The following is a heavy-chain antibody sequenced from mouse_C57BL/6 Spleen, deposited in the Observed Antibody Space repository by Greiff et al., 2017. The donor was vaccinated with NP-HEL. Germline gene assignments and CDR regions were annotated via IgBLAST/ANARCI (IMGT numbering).Heavy chain of an antibody. J-gene: IGHJ3*01. CDR3: TREGGWLLTTAWFAY. CDR2: IDPETGGT. CDR1: GYTFTDYE. V-gene: IGHV1-15*01. Sequence: QVQLQQSGAELVRPGASVTLSCKASGYTFTDYEMHWVKQTPVHGLEWIGAIDPETGGTAYNQKFKGKAILTADKSSSTAYMELRSLTSEDSAVYYCTREGGWLLTTAWFAYWGQGTLVTVSA. D-gene: IGHD2-3*01.